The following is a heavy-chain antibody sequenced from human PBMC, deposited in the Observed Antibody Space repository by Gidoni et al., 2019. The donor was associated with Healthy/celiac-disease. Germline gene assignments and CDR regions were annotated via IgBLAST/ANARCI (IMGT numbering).Heavy chain of an antibody. J-gene: IGHJ4*02. CDR1: GFTFSSYS. CDR2: ISYDGSNK. V-gene: IGHV3-30-3*01. D-gene: IGHD6-13*01. CDR3: ARDPRYSSSWGFDY. Sequence: QVQLVESGGGVVQPGRSLRLYCAASGFTFSSYSMHWVRQAPGKGLEWVAVISYDGSNKYYADSVKGRFTISRDNSKNTLYPQMNSLRAEDTAVYYCARDPRYSSSWGFDYWGQGTLVTVSS.